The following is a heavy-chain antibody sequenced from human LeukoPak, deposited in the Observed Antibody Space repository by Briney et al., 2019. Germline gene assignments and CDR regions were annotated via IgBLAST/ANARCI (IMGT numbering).Heavy chain of an antibody. CDR1: GFTFSSYS. CDR3: ARVGGYDGVYYFDY. J-gene: IGHJ4*02. V-gene: IGHV3-21*01. CDR2: ISSSSSYI. D-gene: IGHD5-12*01. Sequence: GGYLRLSCAASGFTFSSYSMNWVRQAPGKGLGWVSSISSSSSYIYYADSVKGRFTISRDNAKNSLYLQMNSLRAEDTAVYYCARVGGYDGVYYFDYWGQGTLVTVSS.